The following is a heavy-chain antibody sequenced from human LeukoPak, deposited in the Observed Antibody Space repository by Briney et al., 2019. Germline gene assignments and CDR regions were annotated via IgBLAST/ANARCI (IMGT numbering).Heavy chain of an antibody. CDR3: ARGFTLFDP. V-gene: IGHV4-61*02. D-gene: IGHD2/OR15-2a*01. Sequence: SETLSLTCTVSGGSISSGSYYWSWIRQPAGKGLEWIGRIYTSGSTNYNPSLKSRVTISVDTSKNQFSLKLSSVTAADTALYYCARGFTLFDPWGQGTLVTVSS. CDR2: IYTSGST. CDR1: GGSISSGSYY. J-gene: IGHJ5*02.